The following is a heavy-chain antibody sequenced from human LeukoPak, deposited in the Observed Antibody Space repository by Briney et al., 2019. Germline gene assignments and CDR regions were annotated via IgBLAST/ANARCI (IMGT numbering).Heavy chain of an antibody. CDR3: AKADDGNYPPHH. J-gene: IGHJ5*02. D-gene: IGHD1-7*01. CDR2: ISYDGRHK. Sequence: PGRSLRLSCAASGFTFSSYDIHWVRQAPGKGLEWVALISYDGRHKYYADSVQGRFTISRDNSKNTLYLQMNSLRVEDTAVYYCAKADDGNYPPHHWGQGALVTVSS. V-gene: IGHV3-30*18. CDR1: GFTFSSYD.